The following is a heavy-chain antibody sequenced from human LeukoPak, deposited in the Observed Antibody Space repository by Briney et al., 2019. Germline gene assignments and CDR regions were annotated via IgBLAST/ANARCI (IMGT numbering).Heavy chain of an antibody. J-gene: IGHJ4*02. D-gene: IGHD4-17*01. V-gene: IGHV4-34*01. CDR1: GGSFSGYY. CDR2: INHSGGT. Sequence: PSETLSLTCAVYGGSFSGYYWSWIRQPPGKGLEWIGEINHSGGTNYNPSLKSRVTISVDTSKNQFSLKLSSVTAADTAVYYCARVGGDYGDYDYWGQGTLVTVSS. CDR3: ARVGGDYGDYDY.